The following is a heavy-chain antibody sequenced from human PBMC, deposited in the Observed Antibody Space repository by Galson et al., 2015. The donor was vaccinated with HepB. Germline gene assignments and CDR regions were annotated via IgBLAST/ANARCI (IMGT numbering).Heavy chain of an antibody. J-gene: IGHJ4*02. D-gene: IGHD3-3*01. V-gene: IGHV3-49*03. Sequence: SLRLSCAASGFTFGDYAMSWFRQAPGKGLEWVGFIRSKAYGGTSEYAASVKGRFTISRDDSKSIAYLQMNSLKTEDTAVYYCTRLKYYDFWSGRGMYYFDYWGQGTLVTVSS. CDR1: GFTFGDYA. CDR3: TRLKYYDFWSGRGMYYFDY. CDR2: IRSKAYGGTS.